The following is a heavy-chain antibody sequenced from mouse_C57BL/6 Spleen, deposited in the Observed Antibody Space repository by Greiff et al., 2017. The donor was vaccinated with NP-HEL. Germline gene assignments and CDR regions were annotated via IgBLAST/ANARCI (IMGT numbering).Heavy chain of an antibody. CDR1: GYAFTNYL. D-gene: IGHD1-1*01. CDR3: ARSDYGSRFAY. J-gene: IGHJ3*01. Sequence: QVQLQQSGAELVRPGPSVKVSCKASGYAFTNYLIEWVKQRPGQGLEWIGVINPGSGGTNYNEKFKGKATLTADKSSSTAYMQLSSLTSEDSAVYFCARSDYGSRFAYWGQGTLVTVSA. V-gene: IGHV1-54*01. CDR2: INPGSGGT.